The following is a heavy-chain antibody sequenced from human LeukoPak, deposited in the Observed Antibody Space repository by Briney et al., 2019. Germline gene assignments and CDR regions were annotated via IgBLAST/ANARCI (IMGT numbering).Heavy chain of an antibody. CDR3: ASDPYSSGWSYFDY. CDR1: GGSISSSNW. V-gene: IGHV4-4*02. CDR2: IYHSGST. J-gene: IGHJ4*02. D-gene: IGHD6-19*01. Sequence: SETLSLTCAVSGGSISSSNWWSWVRQPPGKGLEWIGEIYHSGSTNYNPSLKSRVTISVDKSKNQFSLKLSSVTAADTAVYYCASDPYSSGWSYFDYWGQGTLVTVSS.